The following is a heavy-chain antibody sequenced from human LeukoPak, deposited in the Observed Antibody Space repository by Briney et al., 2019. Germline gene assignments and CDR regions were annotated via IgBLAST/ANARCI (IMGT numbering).Heavy chain of an antibody. J-gene: IGHJ5*02. V-gene: IGHV1-18*01. CDR1: GYTFTSYG. Sequence: ASVKVSCKASGYTFTSYGISWVRQAPGQGLEWMGWISAYNGNTNYAQKLQGRVTMTTDTSTSTAYMELRSLRSDDTAVYYCARTSNSYYCSSTSCYKWNWFDPWGQGTPVTVSS. D-gene: IGHD2-2*02. CDR2: ISAYNGNT. CDR3: ARTSNSYYCSSTSCYKWNWFDP.